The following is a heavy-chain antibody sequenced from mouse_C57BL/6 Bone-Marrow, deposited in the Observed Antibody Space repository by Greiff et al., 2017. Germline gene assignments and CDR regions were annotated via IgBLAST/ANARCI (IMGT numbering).Heavy chain of an antibody. CDR3: ARDYYGSSYGWYFDV. D-gene: IGHD1-1*01. Sequence: QVQLQQPGAELVRPGSSVKLSCKASGYTFTSYWMHWVKQRPIQGLEWIGNIDPSDSETHYNQKFKDKATLTVDKSSSTANMQLSSLTSEDSAVYYCARDYYGSSYGWYFDVWGTGTTVTVSS. V-gene: IGHV1-52*01. J-gene: IGHJ1*03. CDR2: IDPSDSET. CDR1: GYTFTSYW.